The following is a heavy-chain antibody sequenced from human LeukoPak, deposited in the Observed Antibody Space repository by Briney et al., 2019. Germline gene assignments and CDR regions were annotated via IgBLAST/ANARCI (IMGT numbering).Heavy chain of an antibody. CDR1: GYTFTVYY. J-gene: IGHJ4*02. CDR2: INPNSGGT. Sequence: SVKVSCKASGYTFTVYYLHWVRQAPGQGLEWMGWINPNSGGTNYAQKFQGRVTLTRDTSMSTAYMEISRLTSDDTAVYYCARDNLEASWGSPGDYWGQGTLVTVTS. D-gene: IGHD2-2*01. CDR3: ARDNLEASWGSPGDY. V-gene: IGHV1-2*02.